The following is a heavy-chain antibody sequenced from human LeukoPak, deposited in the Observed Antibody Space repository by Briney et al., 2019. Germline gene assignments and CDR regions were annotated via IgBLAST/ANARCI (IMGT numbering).Heavy chain of an antibody. V-gene: IGHV3-23*01. Sequence: GGSLRLSCVASKFTFGNYAMNWVRQAPGKRLEWVSTISSGGGDTYYAGSVKGRFTISRDNSKNTLFLRMNSLRAEDTAVYYCAKAEGATLFYYGVDVWGQGTTVTVSS. J-gene: IGHJ6*02. CDR3: AKAEGATLFYYGVDV. CDR1: KFTFGNYA. CDR2: ISSGGGDT.